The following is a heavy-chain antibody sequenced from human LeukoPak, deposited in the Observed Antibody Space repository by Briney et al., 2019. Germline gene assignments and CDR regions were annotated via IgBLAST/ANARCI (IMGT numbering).Heavy chain of an antibody. J-gene: IGHJ4*02. CDR1: GFTFSSYW. Sequence: SGGSLRLSCAASGFTFSSYWMSWVRQAPGKGLEWVANIKKDGSEKYYVDSVKGRFTISRDNAKNSLYLQMNSLRAEDTAVYYCARDQGSGWYNSDYWGQGTLVTVSS. CDR2: IKKDGSEK. D-gene: IGHD6-19*01. V-gene: IGHV3-7*01. CDR3: ARDQGSGWYNSDY.